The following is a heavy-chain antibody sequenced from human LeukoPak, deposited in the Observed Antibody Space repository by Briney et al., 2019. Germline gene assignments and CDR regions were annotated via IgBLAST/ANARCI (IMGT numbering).Heavy chain of an antibody. V-gene: IGHV3-23*01. J-gene: IGHJ3*02. CDR1: GFTFSSYA. Sequence: GGSLRLSCAASGFTFSSYAMSWVRQAPGKGLEWVSAISGSGGSTYYADSVKGRFTISRDNSKNTLYLQMNSLRAEDTAVYYCAKDRLARYQLPRIDAFDIWGQGTMVTVSS. CDR2: ISGSGGST. CDR3: AKDRLARYQLPRIDAFDI. D-gene: IGHD2-2*01.